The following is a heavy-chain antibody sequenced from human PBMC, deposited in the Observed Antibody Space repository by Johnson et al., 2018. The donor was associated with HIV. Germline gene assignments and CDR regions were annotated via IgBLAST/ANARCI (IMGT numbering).Heavy chain of an antibody. V-gene: IGHV3-20*04. CDR3: TTRRVVGATPTPDDAFDI. CDR1: GFTFDDYG. CDR2: INWNGGST. D-gene: IGHD1-26*01. J-gene: IGHJ3*02. Sequence: VQLVESGGGVIRPGGSLRLSCAASGFTFDDYGMSWVRQAPGNGLEWVSGINWNGGSTGYADSVKGRVTISRDNAKNSLYLQMNSLKTEDTAVYYCTTRRVVGATPTPDDAFDIWGQGTMVTVSS.